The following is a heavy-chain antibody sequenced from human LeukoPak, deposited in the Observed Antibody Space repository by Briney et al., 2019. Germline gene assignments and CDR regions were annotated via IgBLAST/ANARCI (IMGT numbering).Heavy chain of an antibody. CDR2: IYYSGST. V-gene: IGHV4-59*12. CDR1: GGSISSYY. J-gene: IGHJ4*02. CDR3: ARGYDFSDY. Sequence: PSETLSLTCTVSGGSISSYYWSWIRQPPGKGLEWIGSIYYSGSTYYNPSLKSRVTISVDTSKNQFSLKLSSVTAADTAVYYCARGYDFSDYWGQGTLVTVSS. D-gene: IGHD3-3*01.